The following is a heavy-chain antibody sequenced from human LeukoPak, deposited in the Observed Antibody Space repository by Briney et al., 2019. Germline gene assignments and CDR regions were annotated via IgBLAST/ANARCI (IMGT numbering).Heavy chain of an antibody. D-gene: IGHD4-17*01. V-gene: IGHV4-39*01. CDR3: ARLSGDYVTEYNWFDP. Sequence: SETLSLTCTVSGGSISSYYWSWIRQPPGKGLEWIGSIYYSGSTYYNPSLKSRVTISVDTSKNQFSLKLSSVTAADTAVYYCARLSGDYVTEYNWFDPWGQGTLVTVSS. CDR2: IYYSGST. CDR1: GGSISSYY. J-gene: IGHJ5*02.